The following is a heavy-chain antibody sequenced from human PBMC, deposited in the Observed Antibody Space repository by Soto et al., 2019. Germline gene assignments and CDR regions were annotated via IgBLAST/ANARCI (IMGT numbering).Heavy chain of an antibody. J-gene: IGHJ6*02. Sequence: GGSLRLSCAASGFTFSSYGMHWVRQAPGKGLEWVAVISYDGSNKYYADSVKGRFTISRDNSKNTLYLQMNSLRAEDTAVYYCAKVGYSTYGMDVWGQGTTVTVSS. CDR3: AKVGYSTYGMDV. D-gene: IGHD5-18*01. CDR1: GFTFSSYG. CDR2: ISYDGSNK. V-gene: IGHV3-30*18.